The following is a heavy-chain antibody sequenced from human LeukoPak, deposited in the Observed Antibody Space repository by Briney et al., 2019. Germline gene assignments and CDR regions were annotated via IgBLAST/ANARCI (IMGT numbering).Heavy chain of an antibody. V-gene: IGHV3-23*01. D-gene: IGHD3-22*01. J-gene: IGHJ4*02. CDR1: GFTFSTYA. CDR3: AKGDYYYDSSGYYLGGYFDY. CDR2: ISGSGDDT. Sequence: PGGSLRLSCAASGFTFSTYAMTWVRQAPGKGLEWVSVISGSGDDTDYADSVKGRFTISRDNSKNTLYLQMDSLRAEDTAVYYCAKGDYYYDSSGYYLGGYFDYWGQGTLVTVSS.